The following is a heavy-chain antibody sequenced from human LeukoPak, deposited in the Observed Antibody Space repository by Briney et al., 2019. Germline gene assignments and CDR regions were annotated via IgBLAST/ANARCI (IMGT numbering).Heavy chain of an antibody. CDR3: ARGTVTDTRFDP. V-gene: IGHV1-46*01. CDR1: GYTFTSYY. D-gene: IGHD4-17*01. Sequence: ASAKVSCKASGYTFTSYYMHWVRQAPGQGLEWVGIINPSGGSTSYAQKFQGRVTMTRDTSTSTVYMELSSLRSEDTAVYYCARGTVTDTRFDPWGQGTLVTVSS. CDR2: INPSGGST. J-gene: IGHJ5*02.